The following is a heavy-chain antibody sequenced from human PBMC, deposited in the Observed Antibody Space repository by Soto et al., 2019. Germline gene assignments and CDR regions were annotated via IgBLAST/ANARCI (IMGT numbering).Heavy chain of an antibody. J-gene: IGHJ3*02. V-gene: IGHV4-30-4*01. Sequence: SETLSLTCTVSGGSISSGDYYWSWIRQPPGKGLEWIGYIYYSGSTYYNPSLKSRVTISVDTSKNQFSLKLSSVTAADTAVYYCARVSYYYDSSGYYYVAFDIWGQGTMVTVSS. CDR2: IYYSGST. CDR1: GGSISSGDYY. D-gene: IGHD3-22*01. CDR3: ARVSYYYDSSGYYYVAFDI.